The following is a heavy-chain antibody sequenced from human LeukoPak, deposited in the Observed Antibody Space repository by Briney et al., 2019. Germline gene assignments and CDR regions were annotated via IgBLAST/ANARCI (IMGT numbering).Heavy chain of an antibody. J-gene: IGHJ4*02. CDR1: GGTLSNST. CDR3: ARERGSSL. Sequence: ASVKVSCKASGGTLSNSTITWVRQAPGQGLEWMGRIIPILAKANYAQKFQGRATITADKSTSTAYMELSSLRSEDTAVYYCARERGSSLWGQGTLVTVSS. V-gene: IGHV1-69*08. D-gene: IGHD3-10*01. CDR2: IIPILAKA.